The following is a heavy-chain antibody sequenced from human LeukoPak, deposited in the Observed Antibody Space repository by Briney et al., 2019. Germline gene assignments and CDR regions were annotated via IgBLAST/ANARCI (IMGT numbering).Heavy chain of an antibody. Sequence: GGSLRLSCAASGFTFSNYAMHWVRQAPGKGLEWVAVISYDGINKGYADSMKGRFTISRDNSKNTLYLQMNSLRVEDTAVYYCAKASSGSSWGGYFDYWGQGALVTVSS. CDR2: ISYDGINK. CDR3: AKASSGSSWGGYFDY. CDR1: GFTFSNYA. D-gene: IGHD1-26*01. J-gene: IGHJ4*02. V-gene: IGHV3-30*18.